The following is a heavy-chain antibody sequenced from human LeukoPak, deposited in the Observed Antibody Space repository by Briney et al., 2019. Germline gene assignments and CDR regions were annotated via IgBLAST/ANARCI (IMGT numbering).Heavy chain of an antibody. CDR3: ARAAYSSGPDY. V-gene: IGHV3-48*02. CDR1: GFTFSTFS. CDR2: ISPSSGNI. J-gene: IGHJ4*02. D-gene: IGHD6-19*01. Sequence: GGSLRLSCAASGFTFSTFSMNWVRQAPGKGLEWVSYISPSSGNIHYADSVRGRFTISRDNAKNSLYPQVNSLRDEDTAMYFCARAAYSSGPDYWGQGTLVTVSS.